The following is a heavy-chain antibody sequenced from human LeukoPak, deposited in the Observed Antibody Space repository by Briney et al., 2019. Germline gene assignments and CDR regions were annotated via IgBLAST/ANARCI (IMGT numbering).Heavy chain of an antibody. CDR3: ARTVSNNYYDSSAYHGVFDY. CDR1: GGTFSSYA. D-gene: IGHD3-22*01. J-gene: IGHJ4*02. V-gene: IGHV1-69*04. Sequence: ASVKVSCKASGGTFSSYAISWVRQAPGQGLEWMGRIIPILGIANYAQKFQGRVTITADKSTSTAYMELSSLRSEDTAVYYCARTVSNNYYDSSAYHGVFDYWGQGTLVTVSS. CDR2: IIPILGIA.